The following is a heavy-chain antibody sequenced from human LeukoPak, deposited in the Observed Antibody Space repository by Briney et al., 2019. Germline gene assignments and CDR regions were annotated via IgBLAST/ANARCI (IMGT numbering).Heavy chain of an antibody. CDR2: IYTSGST. J-gene: IGHJ6*03. D-gene: IGHD6-13*01. Sequence: SETLSLTCTVSGGSISSYYWSWIRQPAGKGLEWIGRIYTSGSTNYNPSLKSRVTMSVDTSKNQFSLKLSSVTAADTAVYYCARAGSSWSYYYYYMDVWGKGTTVTVSS. V-gene: IGHV4-4*07. CDR3: ARAGSSWSYYYYYMDV. CDR1: GGSISSYY.